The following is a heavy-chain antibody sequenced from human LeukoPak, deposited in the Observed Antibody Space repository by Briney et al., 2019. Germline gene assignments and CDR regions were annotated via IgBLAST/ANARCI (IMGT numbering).Heavy chain of an antibody. J-gene: IGHJ6*02. CDR3: VRDGGKYCSSTSCHSGYYYYGMDV. CDR1: GFTFSDYY. D-gene: IGHD2-2*02. CDR2: ISSSSGTI. Sequence: PGGSLRLSCAASGFTFSDYYMSWIRQPPGKGLEWLSYISSSSGTIYDADSVKGRFTISRDNAKNLVYLQMNSLRAEDTAVYYCVRDGGKYCSSTSCHSGYYYYGMDVWGQGTTVTVSS. V-gene: IGHV3-11*01.